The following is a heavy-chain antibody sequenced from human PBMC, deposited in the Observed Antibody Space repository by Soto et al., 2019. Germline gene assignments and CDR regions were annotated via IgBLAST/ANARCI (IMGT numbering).Heavy chain of an antibody. D-gene: IGHD6-13*01. CDR2: IYYSGST. V-gene: IGHV4-59*01. CDR3: ARDPARGSSWYNWFDP. CDR1: DGSISSYY. Sequence: KPSETLSLTCTVSDGSISSYYWGWIRQPPGKGLEWIGYIYYSGSTNYNPSLKSRVTISVDTSKNQFSLKLSSVTAADTAVYYCARDPARGSSWYNWFDPWGQGTLVTVSS. J-gene: IGHJ5*02.